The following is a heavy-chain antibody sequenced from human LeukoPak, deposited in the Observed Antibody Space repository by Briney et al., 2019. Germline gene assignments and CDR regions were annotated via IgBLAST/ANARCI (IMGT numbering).Heavy chain of an antibody. V-gene: IGHV3-30-3*01. D-gene: IGHD3-10*01. CDR1: GFTFSSYA. Sequence: GGSLRLSCAASGFTFSSYAMHWVRQAPGKGLEWVAVISYDGSNKYYAGSVKGRFTISRDNSKNTLYLQMNSLRAEDTAVYYCARGGTGSYYIGPSDYWGQGTLVTVSS. CDR2: ISYDGSNK. J-gene: IGHJ4*02. CDR3: ARGGTGSYYIGPSDY.